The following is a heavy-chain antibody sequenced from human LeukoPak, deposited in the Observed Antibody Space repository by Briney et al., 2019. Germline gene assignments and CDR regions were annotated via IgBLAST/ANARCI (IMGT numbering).Heavy chain of an antibody. CDR1: GFTFSSYG. J-gene: IGHJ4*02. D-gene: IGHD1-7*01. CDR3: ATLITGTTGIDY. V-gene: IGHV3-33*01. CDR2: IWYDGSNK. Sequence: PGRSLRLSCAASGFTFSSYGMHWVRQAPGKGLEWVAVIWYDGSNKYYADSVKGRFTISRDNSKNTLFLQMDSLRAEDTAVYYCATLITGTTGIDYWGQGTLVTVSS.